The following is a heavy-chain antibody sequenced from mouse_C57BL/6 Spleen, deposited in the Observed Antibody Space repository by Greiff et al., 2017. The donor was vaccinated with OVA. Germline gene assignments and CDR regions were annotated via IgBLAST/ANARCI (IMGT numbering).Heavy chain of an antibody. Sequence: VQLQQPGAELVRPGSSVKLSCKASGYTFTSYWMHWVKQRPIQGLEWIGNIDPSDSETHYNQKFKDKATLTVDKSSSTAYMQLSSLTSEYAAVDYCARVYYDYEGPFDYWGQGTTLTVSS. CDR3: ARVYYDYEGPFDY. CDR1: GYTFTSYW. D-gene: IGHD2-4*01. V-gene: IGHV1-52*01. CDR2: IDPSDSET. J-gene: IGHJ2*01.